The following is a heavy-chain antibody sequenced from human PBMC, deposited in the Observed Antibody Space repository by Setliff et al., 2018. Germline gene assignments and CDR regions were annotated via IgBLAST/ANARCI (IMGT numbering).Heavy chain of an antibody. CDR3: ARARYDSGGFVIQPYYFDF. D-gene: IGHD3-22*01. CDR2: MNPNSGNT. Sequence: ASVKVSCKASGYTFSTYDSNWVRQATGQGLEWMGWMNPNSGNTGYAQKFRGRVTMTRNTSISTAYMELSSLRSEDTAVYYCARARYDSGGFVIQPYYFDFWGQGTLVTVSS. J-gene: IGHJ4*02. CDR1: GYTFSTYD. V-gene: IGHV1-8*01.